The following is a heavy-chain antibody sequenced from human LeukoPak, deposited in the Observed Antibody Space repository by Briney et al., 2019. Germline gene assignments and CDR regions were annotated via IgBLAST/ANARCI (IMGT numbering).Heavy chain of an antibody. CDR1: GFTFSNYA. D-gene: IGHD5-12*01. J-gene: IGHJ4*02. CDR2: ITASGENT. V-gene: IGHV3-23*01. CDR3: GEIQSGDKFDY. Sequence: GGSLRLSCAASGFTFSNYAMSWVRQAPGKGLEWVSAITASGENTYYADSVKGRFIISRDNSKNTLYLQMNSLRAEDTAVYYCGEIQSGDKFDYWGRGTQVTVSS.